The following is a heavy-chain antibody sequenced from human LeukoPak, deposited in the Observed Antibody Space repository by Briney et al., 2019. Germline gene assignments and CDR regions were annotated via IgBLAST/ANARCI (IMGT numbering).Heavy chain of an antibody. CDR3: ARGIAAAAYFDY. Sequence: SETLSLTCTVSGGSISSYYWSWIRQPPGKGLGWIGYIYYSGSTNYNPSLKSRVTISVDTSKNQFSLKLSSVTAADTAVYYCARGIAAAAYFDYWGQGTLVTVSS. D-gene: IGHD6-13*01. CDR1: GGSISSYY. V-gene: IGHV4-59*01. J-gene: IGHJ4*02. CDR2: IYYSGST.